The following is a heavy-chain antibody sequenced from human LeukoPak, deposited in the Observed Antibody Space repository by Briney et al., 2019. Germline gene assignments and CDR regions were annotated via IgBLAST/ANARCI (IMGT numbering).Heavy chain of an antibody. Sequence: GASVKVSCKASGYTFTSYGISWVRQAPGQGLEWMGWISAYNGNTNYAQKLQGRVTMTTDTSTSTAYMELRSLRSDDTAVYYCARVAVAGTSSFRWFDPWGQGTLVTVSS. D-gene: IGHD6-19*01. CDR1: GYTFTSYG. V-gene: IGHV1-18*01. J-gene: IGHJ5*02. CDR2: ISAYNGNT. CDR3: ARVAVAGTSSFRWFDP.